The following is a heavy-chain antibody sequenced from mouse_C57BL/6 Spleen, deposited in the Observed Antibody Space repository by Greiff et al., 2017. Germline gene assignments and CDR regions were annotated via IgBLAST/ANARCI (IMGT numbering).Heavy chain of an antibody. D-gene: IGHD2-4*01. CDR3: ARCDYDGDYAMDY. CDR1: GYAFSSSW. CDR2: IYPGDGDT. V-gene: IGHV1-82*01. J-gene: IGHJ4*01. Sequence: QVQLQQSGPELVKPGASVKISCKASGYAFSSSWMNWLKQRPGKGLEWIGRIYPGDGDTNYNGKFKGKATLTADKSSSTAYMQLSSLTSEDSAVYFCARCDYDGDYAMDYWGQGTSVTVSS.